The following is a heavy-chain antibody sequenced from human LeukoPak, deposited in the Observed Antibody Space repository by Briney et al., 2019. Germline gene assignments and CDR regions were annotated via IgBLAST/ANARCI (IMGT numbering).Heavy chain of an antibody. CDR2: ISYDGSNK. Sequence: PGGSLRLSCAASGFTFSSYGMHWVRQAPGKGLEWVAVISYDGSNKYYADSVKGRFTISRDNSKNTLYLQMNSLRAEDTAVYYCAREFVVVTAFDPYPDAFDIWGQGTMVTVSS. CDR3: AREFVVVTAFDPYPDAFDI. D-gene: IGHD2-21*02. CDR1: GFTFSSYG. V-gene: IGHV3-30*03. J-gene: IGHJ3*02.